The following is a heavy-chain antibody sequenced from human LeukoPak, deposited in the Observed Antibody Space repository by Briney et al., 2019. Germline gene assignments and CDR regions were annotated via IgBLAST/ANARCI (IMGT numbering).Heavy chain of an antibody. J-gene: IGHJ5*02. Sequence: ASVKVSCKASGYTFTRNFMHWVRRAPGHGLEWMGVFNPSGGSATYSQNFQGRVTMTRDTSISTAYMELNSLKSDDTAVYYCVRVVRRAAAHAGNWFDPWGQGTLVTVSS. CDR2: FNPSGGSA. CDR3: VRVVRRAAAHAGNWFDP. V-gene: IGHV1-46*01. D-gene: IGHD6-13*01. CDR1: GYTFTRNF.